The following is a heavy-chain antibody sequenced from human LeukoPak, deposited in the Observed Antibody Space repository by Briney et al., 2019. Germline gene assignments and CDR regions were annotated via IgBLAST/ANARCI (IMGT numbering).Heavy chain of an antibody. V-gene: IGHV3-74*01. Sequence: PGGSLRLSCAASGFTFSNYWMHWVRQVPGKGLVWVSRIDSDGITTSYADSVKGRFTTSRDNAKNTLYLQMNSLRVEDTAVYYCTRDRLGFDPWGQGTLVTVSS. CDR1: GFTFSNYW. CDR3: TRDRLGFDP. J-gene: IGHJ5*02. CDR2: IDSDGITT.